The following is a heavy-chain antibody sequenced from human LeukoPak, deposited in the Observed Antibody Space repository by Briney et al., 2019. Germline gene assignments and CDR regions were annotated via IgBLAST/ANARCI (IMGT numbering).Heavy chain of an antibody. Sequence: SETLSLTCAVYGGSFSGYYWSWIRQPPGKGLEWIGEINHSGSTNYNPSLKSRVTISVDTSKNQFSLKLSSVTAADTAVYYCARGDLYCSGGTCHFDYWGQGTLVTVSS. CDR3: ARGDLYCSGGTCHFDY. CDR1: GGSFSGYY. D-gene: IGHD2-15*01. J-gene: IGHJ4*02. V-gene: IGHV4-34*01. CDR2: INHSGST.